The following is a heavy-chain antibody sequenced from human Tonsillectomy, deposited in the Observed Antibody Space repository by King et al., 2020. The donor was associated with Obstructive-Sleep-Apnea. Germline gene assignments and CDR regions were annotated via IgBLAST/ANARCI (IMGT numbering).Heavy chain of an antibody. Sequence: QLQESGPGLVKPSQTLSLTCTFSGGSISSSGYYWSWIRPHPGQGLEWIGYIYYSGSTYYNPSLKSRVTISVDTSKNQFSLELSSVTAADTAVYYCAREVGLYCSRTSCHATYYDGLDVAGQGTTVTVAS. V-gene: IGHV4-31*03. CDR2: IYYSGST. J-gene: IGHJ6*02. CDR1: GGSISSSGYY. D-gene: IGHD2-2*01. CDR3: AREVGLYCSRTSCHATYYDGLDV.